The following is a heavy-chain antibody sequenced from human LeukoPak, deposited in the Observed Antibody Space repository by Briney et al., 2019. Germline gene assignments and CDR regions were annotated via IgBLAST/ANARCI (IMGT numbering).Heavy chain of an antibody. CDR3: ASLDANMVNGDY. Sequence: GGSLRLSCAASGFTFSRYWMSWVRQATGKGLEWVANIDQDGNEKNYVDSVKGRFTIYRDNAKNSLYLQINSLRAEDTAVYYCASLDANMVNGDYWGQGTLVTVSS. V-gene: IGHV3-7*01. D-gene: IGHD5-18*01. CDR1: GFTFSRYW. J-gene: IGHJ4*02. CDR2: IDQDGNEK.